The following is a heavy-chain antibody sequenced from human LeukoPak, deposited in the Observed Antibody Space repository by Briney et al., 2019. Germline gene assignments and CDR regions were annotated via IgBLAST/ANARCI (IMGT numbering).Heavy chain of an antibody. J-gene: IGHJ4*02. Sequence: GASVKVSCRASGYTFTGYYMHWVRQAPGQGLEWMGRINPNSGGTNYAQKFQGSVTMTRDTSISTAYMELSRLRSDDTAVYYCARSSGSYGLFKIDYWGQGTLVTVSS. V-gene: IGHV1-2*06. D-gene: IGHD1-26*01. CDR1: GYTFTGYY. CDR3: ARSSGSYGLFKIDY. CDR2: INPNSGGT.